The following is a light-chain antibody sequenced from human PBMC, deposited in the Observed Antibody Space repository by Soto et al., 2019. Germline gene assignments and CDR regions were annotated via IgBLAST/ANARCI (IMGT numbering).Light chain of an antibody. CDR1: QSVNSN. CDR2: GAS. CDR3: QQYNDWPLT. Sequence: EIVMTQSPATLSVSPGERATLSCRASQSVNSNLAWYQQKPGQAPRLLIYGASTRATGIPARFSGSGSGTEFQLTISSLQSEDFAVYYCQQYNDWPLTFGGGTKVDIK. V-gene: IGKV3-15*01. J-gene: IGKJ4*01.